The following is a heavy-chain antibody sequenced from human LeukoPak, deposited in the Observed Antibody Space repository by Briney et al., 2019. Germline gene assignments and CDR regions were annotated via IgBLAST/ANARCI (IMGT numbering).Heavy chain of an antibody. V-gene: IGHV3-21*01. CDR1: GFTFSSYR. CDR3: AIVGLYYYGSSGNYPTDY. D-gene: IGHD3-22*01. Sequence: GGSLRLSCSASGFTFSSYRMNWVRQAPGKGREWVSSISSSSSHIYYADSVKGRFTISRDNAKNSLYLQMSSRRAEDTAVYYCAIVGLYYYGSSGNYPTDYWGQGTLVTVSS. J-gene: IGHJ4*02. CDR2: ISSSSSHI.